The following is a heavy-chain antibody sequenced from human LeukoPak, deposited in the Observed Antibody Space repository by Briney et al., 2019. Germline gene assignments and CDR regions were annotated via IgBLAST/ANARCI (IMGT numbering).Heavy chain of an antibody. CDR1: GFTFGNYG. CDR2: IRSKADNYAT. J-gene: IGHJ4*02. CDR3: TQSNY. V-gene: IGHV3-73*01. Sequence: GGSLRPSCAVSGFTFGNYGMHWVRQASGKGLEWVGRIRSKADNYATAYAASVQGRCTISRDDSKSTAYLQLNSLKTEDTAVYYCTQSNYWGQGALVTVSS.